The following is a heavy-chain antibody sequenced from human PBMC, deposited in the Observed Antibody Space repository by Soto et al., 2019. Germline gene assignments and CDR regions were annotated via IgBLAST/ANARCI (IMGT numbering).Heavy chain of an antibody. Sequence: QVQLVQSGAEVKKPGASVKVSCKASGYTFTRSGISWVRQAPGQGLEWMGWISTYNGDTNYAQTFQGRVTMTTDTSTSTVHMVVRSLRSDDTAVYYCAREGVAPYYYYGMDVWGQGTPVTVSS. J-gene: IGHJ6*02. D-gene: IGHD5-12*01. CDR1: GYTFTRSG. CDR3: AREGVAPYYYYGMDV. CDR2: ISTYNGDT. V-gene: IGHV1-18*01.